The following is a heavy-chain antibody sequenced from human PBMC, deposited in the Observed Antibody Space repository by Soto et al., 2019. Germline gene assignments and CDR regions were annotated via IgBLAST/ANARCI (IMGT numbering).Heavy chain of an antibody. J-gene: IGHJ6*02. Sequence: ASVKVSCKASGGTFSCYAISWVRQAPGQGLEWMGGIIPIFGTANYAQKFQGRVTITADESTSTAYMELSSLRSEDTAVYYCARGYCSGGSCYSGRLDVWGQGTTVNV. D-gene: IGHD2-15*01. CDR1: GGTFSCYA. CDR3: ARGYCSGGSCYSGRLDV. CDR2: IIPIFGTA. V-gene: IGHV1-69*13.